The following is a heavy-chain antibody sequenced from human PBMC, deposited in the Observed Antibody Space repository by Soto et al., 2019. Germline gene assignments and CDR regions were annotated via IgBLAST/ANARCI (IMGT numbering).Heavy chain of an antibody. V-gene: IGHV4-30-4*01. J-gene: IGHJ4*02. CDR3: ARVSSGYVDY. CDR1: GGSISSGDYY. D-gene: IGHD1-26*01. CDR2: IYYNGST. Sequence: QVQLQESGPGLVKPLQTLSLTCTVSGGSISSGDYYWSWIRQPPGKGLEWIGYIYYNGSTYYNPSLKSRLTMSVDTSKNQFSLKLSSVTAADTALYYCARVSSGYVDYWGQGTLVTVSS.